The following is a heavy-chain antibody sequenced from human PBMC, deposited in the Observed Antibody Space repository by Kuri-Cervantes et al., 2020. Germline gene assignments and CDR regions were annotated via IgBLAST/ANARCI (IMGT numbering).Heavy chain of an antibody. CDR1: GFTFSSYA. CDR2: ISYDGSNK. D-gene: IGHD3-10*01. J-gene: IGHJ6*03. CDR3: ARWEGYYGSGSYSYYMDV. V-gene: IGHV3-30-3*01. Sequence: GGSLRLSCAASGFTFSSYAMHWVRQAPGKGLEWVAVISYDGSNKYYADSVKGRFTISRDNSKNTLYLQMNSPRAEDTAVYYCARWEGYYGSGSYSYYMDVWGKGTMVTVSS.